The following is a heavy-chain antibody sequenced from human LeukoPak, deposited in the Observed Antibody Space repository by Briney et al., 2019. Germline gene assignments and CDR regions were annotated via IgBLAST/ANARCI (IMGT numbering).Heavy chain of an antibody. D-gene: IGHD6-19*01. J-gene: IGHJ5*02. CDR2: ISSTNGHT. Sequence: GGSLRLSCAASGFSFSFSNMNWVRQAPGEGLEWVSYISSTNGHTYYADSGNRRFTISRDTAKNSLYLQMNSLRVEDTAIYFCARDRDSSGLYGGADLWGQGVLVTVSA. CDR3: ARDRDSSGLYGGADL. CDR1: GFSFSFSN. V-gene: IGHV3-21*03.